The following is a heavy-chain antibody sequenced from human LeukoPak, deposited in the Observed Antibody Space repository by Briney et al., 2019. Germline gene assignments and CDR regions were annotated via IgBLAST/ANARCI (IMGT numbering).Heavy chain of an antibody. CDR3: ARQAYSSNLGWFDP. J-gene: IGHJ5*02. V-gene: IGHV4-39*01. Sequence: SETLSLTCSVSGGSISSSTYYWGWISQPPGKGLEWIGNIYNSGSTYYNPSLKSRVTISVDTSKNQFSLTLSSVTAADTAVYYCARQAYSSNLGWFDPWGQGTLVTVSS. CDR2: IYNSGST. D-gene: IGHD6-13*01. CDR1: GGSISSSTYY.